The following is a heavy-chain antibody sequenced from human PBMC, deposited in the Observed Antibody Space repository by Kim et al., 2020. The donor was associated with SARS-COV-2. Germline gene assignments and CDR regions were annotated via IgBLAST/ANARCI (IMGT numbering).Heavy chain of an antibody. V-gene: IGHV4-39*07. CDR1: GGSISRSGFY. J-gene: IGHJ6*01. Sequence: SETLSPTCTVSGGSISRSGFYWVWIRQPPVKGLEWIGSIYYSGTTYYNPSLKSRVIMSVDTSKTQFSLKLDSVSAADTAVYYCARSRPTDYYYTYGMDV. CDR2: IYYSGTT. CDR3: ARSRPTDYYYTYGMDV. D-gene: IGHD1-1*01.